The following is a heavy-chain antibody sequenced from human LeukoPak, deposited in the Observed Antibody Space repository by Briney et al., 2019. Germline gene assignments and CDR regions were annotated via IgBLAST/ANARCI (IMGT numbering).Heavy chain of an antibody. Sequence: PGGSLRLSCAASGFTFSSYSMNWVRQAPGKGLEWVSYISSSSSTIYYADTVKGRFTISRDNAKNSLYLQMNSLRAEDTAVYYCARVGRGWLRLLAPFYFDYWGQGTLVTVSS. V-gene: IGHV3-48*04. CDR3: ARVGRGWLRLLAPFYFDY. J-gene: IGHJ4*02. CDR1: GFTFSSYS. CDR2: ISSSSSTI. D-gene: IGHD5-12*01.